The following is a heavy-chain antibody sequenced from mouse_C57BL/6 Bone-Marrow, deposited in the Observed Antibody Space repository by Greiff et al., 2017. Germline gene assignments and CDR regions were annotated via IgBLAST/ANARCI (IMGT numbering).Heavy chain of an antibody. Sequence: VKRQQSGAELVKPGASVKIYCHSSFSSFLLSFLPFFPPLPFTFLYFIVQIYPLYGDTNYNGKFKGKATLTADKSSSTAYMQLSSLTSEDSAVYFCARRHYYGSSYGYWYFDVWGTGTTVTVSS. CDR2: IYPLYGDT. D-gene: IGHD1-1*01. CDR3: ARRHYYGSSYGYWYFDV. CDR1: FSSFLLSF. V-gene: IGHV1-80*01. J-gene: IGHJ1*03.